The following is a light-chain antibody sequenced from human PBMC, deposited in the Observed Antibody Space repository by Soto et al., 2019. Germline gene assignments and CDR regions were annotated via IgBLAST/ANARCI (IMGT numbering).Light chain of an antibody. CDR2: AAS. J-gene: IGKJ2*01. V-gene: IGKV1-39*01. CDR3: QQSYSTPYT. CDR1: QSISGY. Sequence: DIQMTHSPSSLSASVGDRVTITCRSSQSISGYLNWYQQKPGKAPKVLIYAASSLQSGVPSRFSGSGSGTDFTLTISSLQPEDFATYYCQQSYSTPYTFGQGTKVDIK.